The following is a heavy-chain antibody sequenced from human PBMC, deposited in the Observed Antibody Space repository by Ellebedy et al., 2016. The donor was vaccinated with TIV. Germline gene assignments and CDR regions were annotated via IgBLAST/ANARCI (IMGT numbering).Heavy chain of an antibody. CDR3: ARLTASCRGPRCDGMDV. V-gene: IGHV3-23*01. D-gene: IGHD2-15*01. CDR2: VSPSGYSY. J-gene: IGHJ6*02. CDR1: GFTFSTYP. Sequence: GESLKISCAASGFTFSTYPMSWVRQAPGKGLEWVSTVSPSGYSYAYEDSLRGRFTVSRDNSKNTLFLQMTSLRAEDTALYFCARLTASCRGPRCDGMDVWGQGTTVAVS.